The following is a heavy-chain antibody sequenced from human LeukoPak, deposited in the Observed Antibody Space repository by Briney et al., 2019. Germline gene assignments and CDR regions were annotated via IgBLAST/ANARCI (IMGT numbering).Heavy chain of an antibody. J-gene: IGHJ4*02. CDR3: ARESASQPYDSSPAAGAYYFDY. V-gene: IGHV3-7*01. D-gene: IGHD6-13*01. Sequence: GGSLRLSCAASGFTFGNYWMNWIRQAPGKGLEWVASIKQGGSEKYYVDSVKGRFTISRDNDKNSLYLQMNSLRAEDTAVYYCARESASQPYDSSPAAGAYYFDYWGQGTLVTVSS. CDR1: GFTFGNYW. CDR2: IKQGGSEK.